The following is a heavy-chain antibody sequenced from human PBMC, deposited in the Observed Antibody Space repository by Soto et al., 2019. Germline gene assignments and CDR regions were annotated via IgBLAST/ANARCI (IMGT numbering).Heavy chain of an antibody. CDR1: GGTFSSYT. CDR3: ATIAVAGKFDH. D-gene: IGHD6-19*01. J-gene: IGHJ1*01. CDR2: IIPILGIA. Sequence: QVQLVQSGAEVKKPGSSVKVSCKASGGTFSSYTISWVRQAPGQGLEWMGRIIPILGIANYAQKFQGRVTITADKSTSTAYMELSSLRSEDTAVDYCATIAVAGKFDHWGQGTLVTVSS. V-gene: IGHV1-69*02.